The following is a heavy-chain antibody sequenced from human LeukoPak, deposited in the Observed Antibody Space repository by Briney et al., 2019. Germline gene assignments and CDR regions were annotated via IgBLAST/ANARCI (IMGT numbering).Heavy chain of an antibody. J-gene: IGHJ6*03. CDR1: GGSFIIYA. Sequence: SVNVSFKASGGSFIIYAITWVRQAPGQGLEWMGRIIPIFGTTTYAQKFQGRVTITADMGSSTAYLELTRLTSEDTALYFCAKQGAIRQDYYMDLWGNGTTVTVSS. CDR2: IIPIFGTT. V-gene: IGHV1-69*06. D-gene: IGHD5-24*01. CDR3: AKQGAIRQDYYMDL.